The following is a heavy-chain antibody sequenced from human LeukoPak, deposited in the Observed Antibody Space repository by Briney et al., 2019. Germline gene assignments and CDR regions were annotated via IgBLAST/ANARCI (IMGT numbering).Heavy chain of an antibody. CDR3: ARGLVDTGRSRFDF. CDR2: IHHSGST. CDR1: GGPINSITNW. V-gene: IGHV4-4*02. D-gene: IGHD5-12*01. J-gene: IGHJ4*02. Sequence: PSGTLSLTCAVSGGPINSITNWCSSVRQPPGKVLEWIGEIHHSGSTNYSPSLKSRVTISVDKPKNHFSLKLTSVTAADTAVYYCARGLVDTGRSRFDFWGQGSLVTVSS.